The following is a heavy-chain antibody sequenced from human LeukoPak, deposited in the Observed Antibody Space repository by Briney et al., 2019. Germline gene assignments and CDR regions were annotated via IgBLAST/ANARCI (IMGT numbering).Heavy chain of an antibody. CDR3: ARCRGYSYGTGYFDL. D-gene: IGHD5-18*01. V-gene: IGHV3-48*01. CDR2: ISSSSSTI. J-gene: IGHJ2*01. CDR1: GFTFSSYS. Sequence: GGSLRLSCAASGFTFSSYSMNWVRQAPGKGLEWVSYISSSSSTIYYADSVKGRFTISRDNAKNSLYLQMNSLRAEDTAVYYCARCRGYSYGTGYFDLWGRGTLVTVSS.